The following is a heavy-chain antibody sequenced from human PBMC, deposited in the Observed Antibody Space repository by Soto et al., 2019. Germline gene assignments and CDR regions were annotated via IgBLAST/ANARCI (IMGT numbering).Heavy chain of an antibody. CDR2: INAGNGNT. V-gene: IGHV1-3*01. Sequence: ASVKVSCKASGYTFTNYAIHWVRQAPGQRLEWMGWINAGNGNTKYSQKFQGRVTITRDTSASTAYMELSSLRSEDTAVYYCARSNGYSSGWYFDYWGQGTLVTVSS. J-gene: IGHJ4*02. CDR3: ARSNGYSSGWYFDY. D-gene: IGHD6-19*01. CDR1: GYTFTNYA.